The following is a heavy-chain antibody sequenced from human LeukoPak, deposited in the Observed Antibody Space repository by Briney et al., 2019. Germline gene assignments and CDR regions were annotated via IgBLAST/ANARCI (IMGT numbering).Heavy chain of an antibody. CDR1: GGSISSYY. Sequence: PSETLSLTCTVSGGSISSYYWSWIRQPPGKGLEWIGYIYTSGSTNYNPYLKSRGTISVDKYKNKFSLKLSSVTAADTAVYYCARYYSSSSRAGAPYYYYYYMDVWGKGTTVTVSS. CDR3: ARYYSSSSRAGAPYYYYYYMDV. CDR2: IYTSGST. J-gene: IGHJ6*03. D-gene: IGHD6-6*01. V-gene: IGHV4-4*09.